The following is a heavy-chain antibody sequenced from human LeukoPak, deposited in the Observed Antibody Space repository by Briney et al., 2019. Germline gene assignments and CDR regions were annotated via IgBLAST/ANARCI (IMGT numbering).Heavy chain of an antibody. CDR1: GGSISSSNW. CDR2: IYHSGST. V-gene: IGHV4-4*02. CDR3: NSLEWLKGSYGMDV. J-gene: IGHJ6*02. Sequence: PSETLSLTCAVSGGSISSSNWWSWVRQPPGKGLEWIGEIYHSGSTNYNPSLKSRVTISVDKSKNQFSLKLSSVTAADTAVYYCNSLEWLKGSYGMDVWGQGTTVTVSS. D-gene: IGHD3-3*01.